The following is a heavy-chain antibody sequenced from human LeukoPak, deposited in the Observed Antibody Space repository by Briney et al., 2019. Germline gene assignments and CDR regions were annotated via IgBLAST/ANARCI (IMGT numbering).Heavy chain of an antibody. V-gene: IGHV3-11*01. CDR1: GFTFSDYY. CDR2: ISTGGSSI. Sequence: GGSLRLSCAASGFTFSDYYMSWIRQAPGKGLEWISYISTGGSSIYYADSVKGRFTISRDNAKNSLYLQMTSLRAEDTAVYYCARFSGSYGGGYYFDYWGQGTLVTVSS. D-gene: IGHD1-26*01. J-gene: IGHJ4*02. CDR3: ARFSGSYGGGYYFDY.